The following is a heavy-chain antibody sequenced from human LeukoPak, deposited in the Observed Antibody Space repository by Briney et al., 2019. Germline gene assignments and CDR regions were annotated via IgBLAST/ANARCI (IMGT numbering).Heavy chain of an antibody. CDR1: GFSFSSYW. Sequence: GSLRLSCAASGFSFSSYWMNWVRQAPGKGLEWVANIKQDGSEKYYVDSVKGRFTISRDNAKNSLHLQMNSLRAEDTAVYYCASGGYSFFYWGQGTLVTVSS. CDR2: IKQDGSEK. D-gene: IGHD5-18*01. J-gene: IGHJ4*02. V-gene: IGHV3-7*03. CDR3: ASGGYSFFY.